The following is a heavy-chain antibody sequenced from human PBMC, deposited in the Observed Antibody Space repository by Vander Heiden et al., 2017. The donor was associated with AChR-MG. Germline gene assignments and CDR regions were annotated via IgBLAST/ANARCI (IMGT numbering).Heavy chain of an antibody. CDR2: IRYDGSDT. D-gene: IGHD3-22*01. Sequence: QVQLVESGGGVVQPGGPLRLSCAASGFTFSSQGMHWVRQAPGKGLKWVAFIRYDGSDTYYADSLKGRFTISRDNSKNTLYLQMNSLRAEDTAVYYCAKGTLLGYDSSGYYPDYWGQGTLVTVSS. CDR3: AKGTLLGYDSSGYYPDY. J-gene: IGHJ4*02. CDR1: GFTFSSQG. V-gene: IGHV3-30*02.